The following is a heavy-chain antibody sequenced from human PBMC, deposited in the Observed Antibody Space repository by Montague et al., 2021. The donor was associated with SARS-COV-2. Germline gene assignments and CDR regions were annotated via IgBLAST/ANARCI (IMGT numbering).Heavy chain of an antibody. CDR3: ARLGAGGNYYRGYYYALDV. CDR1: GGSISSYH. V-gene: IGHV4-59*08. Sequence: SETLSLTCTVSGGSISSYHWSWIRQPPGKGLEWIGYIYYNGSTNYNPSLKSRVTISVDTSNNQFSLKLTSVTAADAAVYYCARLGAGGNYYRGYYYALDVGGQGTTVTVSS. CDR2: IYYNGST. D-gene: IGHD1-26*01. J-gene: IGHJ6*02.